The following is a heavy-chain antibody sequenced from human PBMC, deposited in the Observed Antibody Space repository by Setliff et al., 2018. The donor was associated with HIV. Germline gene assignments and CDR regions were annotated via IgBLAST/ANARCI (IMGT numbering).Heavy chain of an antibody. CDR2: IYSTGST. D-gene: IGHD3-10*01. Sequence: PSETLSLTCTVSGDSISSGSYFWIWIRQSPGKGFEWIGYIYSTGSTNYNPSLQSRVTISMVASRNQFSLKVTSVTAADTAVYYCARDGPLEGSYRYYYYYMDVWGKGTTVTVSS. J-gene: IGHJ6*03. CDR1: GDSISSGSYF. V-gene: IGHV4-61*01. CDR3: ARDGPLEGSYRYYYYYMDV.